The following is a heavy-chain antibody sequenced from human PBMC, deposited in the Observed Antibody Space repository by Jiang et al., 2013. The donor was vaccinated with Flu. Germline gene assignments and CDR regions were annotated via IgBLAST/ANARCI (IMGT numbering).Heavy chain of an antibody. J-gene: IGHJ3*02. CDR1: GFTFSSYA. CDR2: IKSKTDGGTT. D-gene: IGHD3-9*01. Sequence: VQLVESGGGLVQPGGSLRLSCAASGFTFSSYAMSWVRQAPGKGLEWVGRIKSKTDGGTTDYAAPVKGRFTISRDDSKNTLYLQMNSLKTEDTAVYYCTTPLRYDIDAFDIWGQGTMVTVSS. V-gene: IGHV3-15*01. CDR3: TTPLRYDIDAFDI.